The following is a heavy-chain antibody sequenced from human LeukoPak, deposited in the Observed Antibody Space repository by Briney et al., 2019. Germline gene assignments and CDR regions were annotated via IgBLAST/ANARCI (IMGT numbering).Heavy chain of an antibody. V-gene: IGHV3-53*01. CDR1: GFTFNNYD. D-gene: IGHD2-21*02. CDR2: VYTGGIT. CDR3: ARGYGYCGGVCYDY. J-gene: IGHJ4*02. Sequence: GGSLRLYCAASGFTFNNYDMSWVRQAPGKGLEWVSVVYTGGITYYADSVKGRFTISRDNSKNTLYLQMNSLRAEDTAVYYCARGYGYCGGVCYDYWGQGTLVTVSS.